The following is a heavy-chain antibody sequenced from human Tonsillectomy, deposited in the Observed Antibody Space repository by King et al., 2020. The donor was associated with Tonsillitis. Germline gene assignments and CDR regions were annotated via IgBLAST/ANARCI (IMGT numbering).Heavy chain of an antibody. Sequence: VQLVESGGGLVQPGGSLRLSCAASGFTFSRYWMSWGRQVPGKGLEWVANIKKNGREKYYVDSVKGRFTISRDNAQNSLYVQMNSMRAEDTAVYYWARESSGYERNYYYYCMDVWGKGTPVTVSS. CDR1: GFTFSRYW. CDR2: IKKNGREK. D-gene: IGHD3-22*01. CDR3: ARESSGYERNYYYYCMDV. V-gene: IGHV3-7*03. J-gene: IGHJ6*03.